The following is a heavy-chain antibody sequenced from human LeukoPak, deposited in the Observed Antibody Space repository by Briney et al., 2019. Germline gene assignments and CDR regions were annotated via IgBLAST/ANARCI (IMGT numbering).Heavy chain of an antibody. V-gene: IGHV3-15*01. D-gene: IGHD5-18*01. Sequence: GGSLRLSCVASGFTLRNAWMSWVSQAPGKGLEWVGPTKSKSDGGTTDYAAPVKGRFTISRDDSKNTLYLQMNSRKTEDTAVYYCTTDGRYKGWFDPWGQGTLVTVSS. CDR3: TTDGRYKGWFDP. CDR1: GFTLRNAW. J-gene: IGHJ5*02. CDR2: TKSKSDGGTT.